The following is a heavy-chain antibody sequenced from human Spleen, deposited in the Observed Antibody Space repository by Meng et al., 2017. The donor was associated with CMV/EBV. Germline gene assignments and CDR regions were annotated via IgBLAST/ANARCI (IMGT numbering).Heavy chain of an antibody. D-gene: IGHD3-16*02. V-gene: IGHV4-34*01. J-gene: IGHJ4*02. Sequence: SFSGYYLGRIRPPPGKGLEWIGEINHSGSTNYNPSLKSRVTISVDTSKNQFSLKLSSVTAADTAVYYCARGDGGVTFGGVIVYFDYWGQGTLVTVSS. CDR2: INHSGST. CDR1: SFSGYY. CDR3: ARGDGGVTFGGVIVYFDY.